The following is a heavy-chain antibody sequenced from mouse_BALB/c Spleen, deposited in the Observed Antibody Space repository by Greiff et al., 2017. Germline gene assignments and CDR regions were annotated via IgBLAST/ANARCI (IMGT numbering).Heavy chain of an antibody. CDR3: ARSFHGNYGRWYFDV. V-gene: IGHV1-18*01. D-gene: IGHD2-1*01. CDR2: INPNNGGT. J-gene: IGHJ1*01. CDR1: GYTFTEYT. Sequence: VQLQQSGPELVKPGASVKISCKTSGYTFTEYTMHWVKQSHGKSLEWIGGINPNNGGTSYNQKFKGKATLTVDKSSSTDYMELRSLTSEDSADYYCARSFHGNYGRWYFDVWGAGTTVTVSS.